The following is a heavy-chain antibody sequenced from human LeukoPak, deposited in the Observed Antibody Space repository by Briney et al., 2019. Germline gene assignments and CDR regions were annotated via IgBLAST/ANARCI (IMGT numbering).Heavy chain of an antibody. CDR2: FDPEDGET. Sequence: GASVKVSCKASGYTFTSYGISWVRQAPGKGLEWMGGFDPEDGETIYAQKFQGRVTMTEDTSTDTAYMELSSLRSEDTAVYYCATASRMERRPDYWGQGTLVTVSS. CDR3: ATASRMERRPDY. D-gene: IGHD1-1*01. J-gene: IGHJ4*02. CDR1: GYTFTSYG. V-gene: IGHV1-24*01.